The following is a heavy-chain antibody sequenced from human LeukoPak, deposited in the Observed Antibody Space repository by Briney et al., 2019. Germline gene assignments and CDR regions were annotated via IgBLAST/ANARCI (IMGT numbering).Heavy chain of an antibody. J-gene: IGHJ4*02. V-gene: IGHV4-34*01. CDR1: GGTFSGYY. CDR3: VSSVDDYADRLDY. D-gene: IGHD4-17*01. Sequence: SETLSLTCAVYGGTFSGYYWSWIRQPPGKGLEWIGEINHSGSTNYNPSLKSRVTISVDTSKNQFSLKLSSVTAADTAVYYCVSSVDDYADRLDYWGQGTLVTVSS. CDR2: INHSGST.